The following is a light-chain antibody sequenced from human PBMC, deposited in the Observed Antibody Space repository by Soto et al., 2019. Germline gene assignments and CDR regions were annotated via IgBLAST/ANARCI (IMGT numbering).Light chain of an antibody. J-gene: IGKJ1*01. CDR3: QQYSTYLWT. CDR1: QSISSY. CDR2: QAS. V-gene: IGKV1-5*03. Sequence: IQMTQSXATLSAXXXXIXGXXXXASQSISSYLNWYQQKPGKAPRLLMYQASSLKSGVPSRFSGSGSETEFTLTITSLQPDDTATYFCQQYSTYLWTFGQGTKVDIK.